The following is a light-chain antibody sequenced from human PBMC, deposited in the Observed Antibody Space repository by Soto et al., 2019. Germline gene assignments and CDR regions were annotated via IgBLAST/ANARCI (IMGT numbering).Light chain of an antibody. J-gene: IGKJ4*02. Sequence: DIQMTQSPSSVSASVGDRVTITCRASQGIARWLAWYQQKPGKAPELLMYAASSLQSGVPSRFSGSGFGTDFPLTISSLQPEDFATYYCQQANSFPWTFGRGTKVEI. CDR3: QQANSFPWT. CDR2: AAS. V-gene: IGKV1-12*02. CDR1: QGIARW.